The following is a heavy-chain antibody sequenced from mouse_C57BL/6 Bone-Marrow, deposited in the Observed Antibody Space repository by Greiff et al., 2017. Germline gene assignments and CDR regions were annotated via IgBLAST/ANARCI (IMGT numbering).Heavy chain of an antibody. V-gene: IGHV1-15*01. Sequence: VQLQQSGAELVRPGASVTLSCKASGYTFTDYEMHWVKQTPVHGLEWIGAIDPETGGTAYNQKFKGKAILTADKSSSTAYMELRSLTSEDAAVYYCTGSLDYWGQGTSVTVSS. CDR3: TGSLDY. J-gene: IGHJ4*01. CDR1: GYTFTDYE. CDR2: IDPETGGT.